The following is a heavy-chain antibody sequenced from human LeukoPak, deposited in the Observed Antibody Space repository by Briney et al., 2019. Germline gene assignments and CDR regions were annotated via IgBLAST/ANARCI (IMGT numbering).Heavy chain of an antibody. CDR2: IYYSGST. V-gene: IGHV4-39*07. Sequence: SETLSLTCTVSGGSISSSSYYWGWIRQPPGKGLEWIGSIYYSGSTYYNPSLKSRVTISVDTSKNQFSLKLSSVTAADTAVYYCARDVYHYDFWSGYYYYYYMDVWGKGTTVTVSS. CDR3: ARDVYHYDFWSGYYYYYYMDV. J-gene: IGHJ6*03. CDR1: GGSISSSSYY. D-gene: IGHD3-3*01.